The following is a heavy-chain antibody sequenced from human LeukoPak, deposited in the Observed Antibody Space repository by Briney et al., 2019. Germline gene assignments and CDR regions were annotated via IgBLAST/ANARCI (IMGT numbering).Heavy chain of an antibody. CDR1: GYTFTRYG. D-gene: IGHD2-15*01. V-gene: IGHV1-18*01. CDR3: ARDCSGGSCYDGVDN. J-gene: IGHJ4*02. Sequence: ASVKVSCKASGYTFTRYGISWVRQAPGQGLEWMGWISGYNGNIKYAQKFQGRVTMTTDTSTTTAYMELRSLRSDDTAVYYCARDCSGGSCYDGVDNWGQGTLVTVSS. CDR2: ISGYNGNI.